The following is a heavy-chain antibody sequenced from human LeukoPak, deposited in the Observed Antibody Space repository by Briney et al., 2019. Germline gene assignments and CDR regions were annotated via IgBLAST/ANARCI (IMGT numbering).Heavy chain of an antibody. D-gene: IGHD6-19*01. V-gene: IGHV5-51*01. CDR1: GYSFTAYW. CDR2: IYPGDSDT. CDR3: ARHPTSSVFNF. J-gene: IGHJ4*02. Sequence: GESLKISCQGSGYSFTAYWIAWVRQMPGKGLEWMGSIYPGDSDTTYSPSFQGQVTMPADKSISTAYLQWNGLKASDTALYYCARHPTSSVFNFWGQGTLVTVSS.